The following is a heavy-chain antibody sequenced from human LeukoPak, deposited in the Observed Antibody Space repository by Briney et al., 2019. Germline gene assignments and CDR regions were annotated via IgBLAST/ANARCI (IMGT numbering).Heavy chain of an antibody. Sequence: ASVKVSCKASGYTFTSYGISWVRQAPGQGLEWMGIIDPSGGSTTYAQKFQGRVTMTRDTSTSTVHMELSSLRSEDTAVYYCARELISGDWTWDIWGQGTMVTVSS. CDR2: IDPSGGST. V-gene: IGHV1-46*01. CDR1: GYTFTSYG. J-gene: IGHJ3*02. D-gene: IGHD2-21*02. CDR3: ARELISGDWTWDI.